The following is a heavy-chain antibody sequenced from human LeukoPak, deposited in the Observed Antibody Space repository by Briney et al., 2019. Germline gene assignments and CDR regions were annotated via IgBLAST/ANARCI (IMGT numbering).Heavy chain of an antibody. V-gene: IGHV3-53*01. D-gene: IGHD2-21*02. CDR3: ASGAWPYFDY. CDR1: GFSFTDYP. J-gene: IGHJ4*02. Sequence: GRSLRLSCAASGFSFTDYPMNWVRQAPGKGLEWVSVIYSGGSTYYADSVRGRFTISRDNSKNTLYLQMNSLRAEDTAVYYCASGAWPYFDYWGQGSLVTVSS. CDR2: IYSGGST.